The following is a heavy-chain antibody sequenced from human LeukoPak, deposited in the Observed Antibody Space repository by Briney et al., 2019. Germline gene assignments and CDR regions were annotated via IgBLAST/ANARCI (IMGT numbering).Heavy chain of an antibody. V-gene: IGHV4-39*07. CDR3: ARIVSLAYGSGSYGLGY. CDR1: GASITSSNYY. D-gene: IGHD3-10*01. Sequence: SETLSLTCTVSGASITSSNYYWLWLRQPPGKGLEWIGSIYYTGITYYNLSLKSRVTISVDTPKYQCSLRLSSVTAADTAVYYCARIVSLAYGSGSYGLGYWGQGTLVTVSS. CDR2: IYYTGIT. J-gene: IGHJ4*02.